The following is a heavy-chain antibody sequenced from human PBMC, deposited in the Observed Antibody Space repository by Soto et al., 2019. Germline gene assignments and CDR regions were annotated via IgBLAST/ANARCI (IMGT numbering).Heavy chain of an antibody. Sequence: GGSLRLSCAASGFTFSSYAMHWVRQAPGKGLEWVAVISYDGSNKYYADSVKGRFTISRDNSKNTLYLQMNSLRAEDTAVYYCARAVWSGYSIDYWGQGTLVAVSS. CDR2: ISYDGSNK. D-gene: IGHD3-3*01. V-gene: IGHV3-30-3*01. CDR1: GFTFSSYA. CDR3: ARAVWSGYSIDY. J-gene: IGHJ4*02.